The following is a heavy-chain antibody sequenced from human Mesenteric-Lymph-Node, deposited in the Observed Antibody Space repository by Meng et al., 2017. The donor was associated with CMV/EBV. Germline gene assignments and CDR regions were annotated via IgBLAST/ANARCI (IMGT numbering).Heavy chain of an antibody. D-gene: IGHD3-3*01. CDR2: IYPGDSDT. CDR1: GYSFTSYW. J-gene: IGHJ6*02. V-gene: IGHV5-51*01. CDR3: AREKPDFWSGSYYYGMDV. Sequence: KVSCKGSGYSFTSYWIGWVRQMHGKGLEGMGIIYPGDSDTRYSPSFQGQVTISADKSISTAYLQWSSLKASDTAMYYCAREKPDFWSGSYYYGMDVWGQGTTVTVSS.